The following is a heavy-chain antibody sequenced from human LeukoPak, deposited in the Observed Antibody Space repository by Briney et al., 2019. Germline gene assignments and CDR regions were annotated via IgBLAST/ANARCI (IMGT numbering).Heavy chain of an antibody. CDR1: RFIFSSYS. V-gene: IGHV3-21*01. CDR3: AREGSGILTGYPYGFDI. J-gene: IGHJ3*02. Sequence: PGGSLRLSCAASRFIFSSYSMNWVRQAPGKGLEWVSSISSSNYIYYADSVKGRFTISRDNAKNSLYLQMNSLRAEDTAVYYCAREGSGILTGYPYGFDIWGQGTMVTVSS. D-gene: IGHD3-9*01. CDR2: ISSSNYI.